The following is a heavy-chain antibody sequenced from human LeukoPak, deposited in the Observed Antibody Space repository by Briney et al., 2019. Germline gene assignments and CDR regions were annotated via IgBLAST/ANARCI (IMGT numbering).Heavy chain of an antibody. CDR3: ASFTAVAGREMGYYFDY. J-gene: IGHJ4*02. Sequence: GESLKISCKGSGYSFTSYWIGWVRQMPGKGLEWMGIIYPGDSDTRYSPSFQGQVTISADKSISTAYLQWSSLKASDTAMYYCASFTAVAGREMGYYFDYWGQGTLVTVSS. CDR2: IYPGDSDT. CDR1: GYSFTSYW. V-gene: IGHV5-51*01. D-gene: IGHD6-19*01.